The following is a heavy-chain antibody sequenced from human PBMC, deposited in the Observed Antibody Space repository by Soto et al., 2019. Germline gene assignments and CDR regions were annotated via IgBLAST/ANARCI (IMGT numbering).Heavy chain of an antibody. D-gene: IGHD1-20*01. Sequence: SSVKVSCKASGYTFTSYAMHWVRQAPGQRLEWMGWINAGNGNTKYSQKFQGRVTITRDTSASTAYMELSSLRSEDTAVYYCARYLDGAIITGSAWSNWCDHWRQRTRVTVSS. V-gene: IGHV1-3*01. CDR1: GYTFTSYA. J-gene: IGHJ5*02. CDR2: INAGNGNT. CDR3: ARYLDGAIITGSAWSNWCDH.